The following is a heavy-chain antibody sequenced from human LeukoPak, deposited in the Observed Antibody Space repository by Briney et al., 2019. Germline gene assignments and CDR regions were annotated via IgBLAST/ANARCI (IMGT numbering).Heavy chain of an antibody. CDR3: ARAGVIAVAADFDY. J-gene: IGHJ4*02. Sequence: KSSETLSLTCAVSGGSFSGYYWSWIRQPPGKGLEWIGEINHSGSTNYNPSLKSRVTISVDTSKNQFSLKLSSVTAADTAVYYCARAGVIAVAADFDYWGQGTLVTVSS. D-gene: IGHD6-19*01. V-gene: IGHV4-34*01. CDR2: INHSGST. CDR1: GGSFSGYY.